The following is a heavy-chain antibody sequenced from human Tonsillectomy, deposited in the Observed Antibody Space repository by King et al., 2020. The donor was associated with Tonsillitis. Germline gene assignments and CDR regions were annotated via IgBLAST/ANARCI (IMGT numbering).Heavy chain of an antibody. V-gene: IGHV1-18*04. CDR2: ISVYNGYT. CDR3: ARDHDTYYYDSSGSPWDY. Sequence: QLVQSGAEVKKPGASVKVSCKASGYIFTSYGISWVRQAPGQGLEWMGWISVYNGYTNYAQNLQGRLTMTTDTSTSTAYMELRRLRSDDTAVYYCARDHDTYYYDSSGSPWDYWGPGTLVTVSS. D-gene: IGHD3-22*01. CDR1: GYIFTSYG. J-gene: IGHJ4*02.